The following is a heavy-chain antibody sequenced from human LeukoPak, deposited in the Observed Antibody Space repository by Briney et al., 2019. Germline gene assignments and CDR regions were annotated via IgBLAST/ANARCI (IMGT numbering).Heavy chain of an antibody. CDR2: ISGTGDST. D-gene: IGHD6-13*01. CDR1: GFTFNNYV. V-gene: IGHV3-23*01. CDR3: AKASRVYSSTWYY. J-gene: IGHJ4*02. Sequence: PGGSLRLSCAASGFTFNNYVMSWVRQAPGKGPEWVSSISGTGDSTYYADSVKGRFTISRDNFKNTLYLQMNSLRDEDTAVYYCAKASRVYSSTWYYWGQGTLVTVSS.